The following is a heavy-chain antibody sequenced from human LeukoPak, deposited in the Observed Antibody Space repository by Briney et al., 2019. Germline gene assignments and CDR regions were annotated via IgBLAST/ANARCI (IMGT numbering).Heavy chain of an antibody. CDR1: GYSFSNYG. J-gene: IGHJ4*02. CDR3: ARCGAAVTTHFSH. Sequence: ASVKVSCKASGYSFSNYGITWARQAPGQGLEYLGWISASDGTTDYAQKVQDRVTMTTDTSTRTAYLELRSLRSEDTAVYYCARCGAAVTTHFSHWGQGTLVTVSS. V-gene: IGHV1-18*01. CDR2: ISASDGTT. D-gene: IGHD4-17*01.